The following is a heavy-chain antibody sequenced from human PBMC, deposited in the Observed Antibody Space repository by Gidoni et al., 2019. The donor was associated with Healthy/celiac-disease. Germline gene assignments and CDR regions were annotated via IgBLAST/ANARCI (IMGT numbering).Heavy chain of an antibody. V-gene: IGHV1-2*06. Sequence: QVQLVQSGAEVKKPGASVKVSCKASGYTFTGYYMHWVRQAPGQGLEWMGRINPNSGGTNYAQKFQGRVTTTRDTSISTAYMELSRLRSDDTAVYYCARDMVGATVYYYYYGMDVWGQGTTVTVSS. CDR2: INPNSGGT. CDR3: ARDMVGATVYYYYYGMDV. CDR1: GYTFTGYY. D-gene: IGHD1-26*01. J-gene: IGHJ6*02.